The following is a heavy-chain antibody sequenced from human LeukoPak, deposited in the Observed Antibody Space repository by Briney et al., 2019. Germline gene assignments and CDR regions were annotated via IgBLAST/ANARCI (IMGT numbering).Heavy chain of an antibody. Sequence: GESLKISCKGSGYSFTSYWIGWVRQMPGKGLEWMGIIYPGDSDTRYSPSFQGQVTISADKSISTAYLQWSSLKASDTAMYYCARSDCSSTSCYGGAFDIWGQGTMVTVSS. CDR2: IYPGDSDT. D-gene: IGHD2-2*01. CDR1: GYSFTSYW. J-gene: IGHJ3*02. CDR3: ARSDCSSTSCYGGAFDI. V-gene: IGHV5-51*01.